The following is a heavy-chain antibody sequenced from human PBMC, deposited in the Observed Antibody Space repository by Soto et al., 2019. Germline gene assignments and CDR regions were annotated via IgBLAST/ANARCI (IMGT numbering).Heavy chain of an antibody. CDR3: ARDNCSSTSCYLDYYGMDV. Sequence: GGSLRLSCAASGLTFSDYYMSWIRQAPGKGLEWVSYISSSGSTIYYADSVKGRFTISRDNAKNSLYLQMNSLRAEDTAVYYCARDNCSSTSCYLDYYGMDVWGQGTTVTVSS. CDR2: ISSSGSTI. J-gene: IGHJ6*02. D-gene: IGHD2-2*01. CDR1: GLTFSDYY. V-gene: IGHV3-11*01.